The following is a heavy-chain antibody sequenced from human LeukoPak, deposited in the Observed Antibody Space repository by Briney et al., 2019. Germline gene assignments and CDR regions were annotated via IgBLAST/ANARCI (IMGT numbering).Heavy chain of an antibody. CDR2: INPNSGDT. V-gene: IGHV1-2*02. CDR1: GYTFTGYY. CDR3: SRDQQGSPEYYFDR. D-gene: IGHD3-10*01. Sequence: GASVKVSCKASGYTFTGYYIHWVRQAPGQGLEWMGWINPNSGDTRYPQNFQGRVTLTRDTSIRTAYMELSRLRSDDTAVYYCSRDQQGSPEYYFDRWGQGTLVTVSS. J-gene: IGHJ4*02.